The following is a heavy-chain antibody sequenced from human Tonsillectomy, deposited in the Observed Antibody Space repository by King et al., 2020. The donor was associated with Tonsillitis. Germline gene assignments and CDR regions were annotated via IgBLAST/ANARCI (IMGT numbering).Heavy chain of an antibody. V-gene: IGHV3-30*18. D-gene: IGHD3-22*01. CDR3: AKDSDSSGFDYGVLESAPDY. CDR1: GFTFSSCA. CDR2: ISDDGRNK. Sequence: VQLVESGGGVVQPGGSLRLSCAASGFTFSSCAMHWVRQAPGKGLEWVAVISDDGRNKYYADSVKGRFTISRDNSKNTLFLQMNSLRAEDTAVYYCAKDSDSSGFDYGVLESAPDYWGQGTLVTVSS. J-gene: IGHJ4*02.